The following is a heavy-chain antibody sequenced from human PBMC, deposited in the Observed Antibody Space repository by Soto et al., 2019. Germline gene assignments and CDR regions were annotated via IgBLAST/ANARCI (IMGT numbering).Heavy chain of an antibody. CDR1: GYIFSSYG. CDR3: ARSSLGSRPYYFDY. V-gene: IGHV1-18*01. J-gene: IGHJ4*02. D-gene: IGHD6-13*01. Sequence: QVQVVQSGAEVKKPGASVKVSCKASGYIFSSYGFIWVRQAPGQGLEWMGWTSPYNGNTNYTQKFQGRVTMTTDTSTRTAYMELRSLRSDDTAVYYCARSSLGSRPYYFDYWGQGTLVTVSS. CDR2: TSPYNGNT.